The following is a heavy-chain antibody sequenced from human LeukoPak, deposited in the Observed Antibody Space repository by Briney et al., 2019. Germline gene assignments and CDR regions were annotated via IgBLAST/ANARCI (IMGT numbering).Heavy chain of an antibody. Sequence: GGSLRLSCAASGFTVSVNYMSWVRQAPGKGLEWVSLIYSGGSTYYADSVKGRFTNSRDNSKNTLYLQMNSLRAEDTAIYYCARDGPHSSTYYVLYYWGQGPLVTVSS. D-gene: IGHD6-13*01. CDR1: GFTVSVNY. V-gene: IGHV3-53*01. CDR2: IYSGGST. J-gene: IGHJ4*02. CDR3: ARDGPHSSTYYVLYY.